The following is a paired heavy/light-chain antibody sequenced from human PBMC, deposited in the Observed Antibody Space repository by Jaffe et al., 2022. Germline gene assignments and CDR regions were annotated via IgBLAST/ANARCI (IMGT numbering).Light chain of an antibody. Sequence: QSALTQPASVSGSPGQSITISCTGTSSDVGGYNYVSWYQQHPGKAPKLMIYDVSNRPSGVSNRFSGSKSGNTASLTISGLQAEDEADYYCSSYTSSSTLEVFGGGTKLTVL. J-gene: IGLJ3*02. CDR1: SSDVGGYNY. V-gene: IGLV2-14*03. CDR3: SSYTSSSTLEV. CDR2: DVS.
Heavy chain of an antibody. CDR2: IYHSGST. Sequence: QVQLQESGPGLVKPSETLSLTCAVSGYSISSGYYWGWIRQPPGKGLEWIGSIYHSGSTYYNPSLKSRVTISVDTSKNQFSLKLSSVTAADTAVYYCARHGPLWLVPAAPHLRGINFDYWGQGTLVTVSS. V-gene: IGHV4-38-2*01. CDR3: ARHGPLWLVPAAPHLRGINFDY. CDR1: GYSISSGYY. J-gene: IGHJ4*02. D-gene: IGHD2-2*01.